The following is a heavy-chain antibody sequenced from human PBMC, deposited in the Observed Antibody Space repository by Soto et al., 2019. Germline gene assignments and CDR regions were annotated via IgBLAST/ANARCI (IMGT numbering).Heavy chain of an antibody. J-gene: IGHJ4*02. CDR2: MYNGGST. CDR3: AMIPLSRRYLDL. Sequence: SETLSLTCTVSGDSISSRNYYWGWIRQPPGKGLEWIGSMYNGGSTYYNPSLKSRVTISVDTSKNQFSLELSSVTAADTAVYYCAMIPLSRRYLDLWCKAILGTRSS. CDR1: GDSISSRNYY. V-gene: IGHV4-39*01. D-gene: IGHD6-6*01.